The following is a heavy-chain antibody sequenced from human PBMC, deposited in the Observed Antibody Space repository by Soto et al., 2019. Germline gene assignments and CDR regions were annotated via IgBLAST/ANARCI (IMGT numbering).Heavy chain of an antibody. Sequence: PSETLSLTYAVYGGSFSGYYWSWIRQPPGKGLEWIGEINHSGSTNYNPSLKSRVTISVDTSKNQFSLKLSSVTAADTAVYYCARATYSNYPWYYYGMDVWGQGTTVTVSS. J-gene: IGHJ6*02. D-gene: IGHD4-4*01. V-gene: IGHV4-34*01. CDR2: INHSGST. CDR1: GGSFSGYY. CDR3: ARATYSNYPWYYYGMDV.